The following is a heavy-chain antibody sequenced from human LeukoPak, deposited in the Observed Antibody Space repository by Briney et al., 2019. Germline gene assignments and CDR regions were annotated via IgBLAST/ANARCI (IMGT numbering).Heavy chain of an antibody. J-gene: IGHJ5*02. Sequence: ASVKVSCKASGYTFTSYDINWVRQATGQGLEWMGWINTNTGNPTYAQGFTGRFVFSLDTSVSTAYLQISSLKAEDTAVYYCARGAYLGVVSPRGWFDPWGQGTLVTVSS. D-gene: IGHD3-3*01. CDR3: ARGAYLGVVSPRGWFDP. CDR2: INTNTGNP. CDR1: GYTFTSYD. V-gene: IGHV7-4-1*02.